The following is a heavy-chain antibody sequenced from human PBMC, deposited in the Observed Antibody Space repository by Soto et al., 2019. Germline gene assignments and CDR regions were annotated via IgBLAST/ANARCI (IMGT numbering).Heavy chain of an antibody. CDR2: INPSGGST. Sequence: QVQLVQSGAEVKKPGASGKVSCKASGYTFTSYYMHWVRQAPGQGLEWMGIINPSGGSTSYAQKCQGRVTMTRDTSTSTVYMELSSLRSEDTAVYYCARDGIAARPHNWFAPWGQGTLVTVSS. J-gene: IGHJ5*02. V-gene: IGHV1-46*01. D-gene: IGHD6-6*01. CDR1: GYTFTSYY. CDR3: ARDGIAARPHNWFAP.